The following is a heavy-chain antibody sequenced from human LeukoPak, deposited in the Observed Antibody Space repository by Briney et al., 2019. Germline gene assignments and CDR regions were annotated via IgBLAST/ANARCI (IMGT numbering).Heavy chain of an antibody. CDR2: MYTDGST. CDR3: ARDRRGGKPYYFDN. CDR1: SGSISSDNHY. J-gene: IGHJ4*02. Sequence: SQTLSLTCTVSSGSISSDNHYWSWIRQPAGKGLEWIGRMYTDGSTNYNPSLKSRVTVSVDMSKNQFSLKLNSVTAADTAVYYCARDRRGGKPYYFDNWGQGTLVIVSS. D-gene: IGHD4-23*01. V-gene: IGHV4-61*02.